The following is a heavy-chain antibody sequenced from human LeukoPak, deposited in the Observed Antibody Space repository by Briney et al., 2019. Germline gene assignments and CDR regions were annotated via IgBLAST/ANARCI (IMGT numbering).Heavy chain of an antibody. Sequence: GGSLRLSCAASDFTFSDYWMSWVRQAPGKGPEWVANINKDGGEEHYVDSVKGRFTVSRDNAKNSLSLQMNSLRVEDTAVYYCATYDNWVAGDVWGQGTSVSVSS. J-gene: IGHJ6*02. D-gene: IGHD1-1*01. CDR3: ATYDNWVAGDV. V-gene: IGHV3-7*01. CDR2: INKDGGEE. CDR1: DFTFSDYW.